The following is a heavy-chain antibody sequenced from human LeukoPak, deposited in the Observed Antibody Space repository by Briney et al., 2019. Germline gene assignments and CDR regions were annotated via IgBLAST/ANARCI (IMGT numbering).Heavy chain of an antibody. V-gene: IGHV1-2*02. Sequence: ASVKVSCKASGYTFTGYYMHWVRQAPGQGLEWMGWINPNSGGTNYAQKFQGRVTMTRDTSISTAYMELSRLRPDDTAVYYCARSEGYYYYYMDVWGKGTTVTVSS. CDR1: GYTFTGYY. CDR2: INPNSGGT. J-gene: IGHJ6*03. CDR3: ARSEGYYYYYMDV.